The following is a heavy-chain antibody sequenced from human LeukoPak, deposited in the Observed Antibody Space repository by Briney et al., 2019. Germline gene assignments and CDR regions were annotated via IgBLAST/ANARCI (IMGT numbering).Heavy chain of an antibody. J-gene: IGHJ6*03. CDR2: INPNSGGT. CDR1: GYTFTGYY. D-gene: IGHD6-6*01. V-gene: IGHV1-2*02. Sequence: ASVKVSCKASGYTFTGYYMHWVRQAPGQGLEWMGWINPNSGGTNYAQKFHGRVTMTRDTSIRTAYMELSRLRSDDTAVYYCARVVDCSSSFVYYMDVWGKGTTVSVSS. CDR3: ARVVDCSSSFVYYMDV.